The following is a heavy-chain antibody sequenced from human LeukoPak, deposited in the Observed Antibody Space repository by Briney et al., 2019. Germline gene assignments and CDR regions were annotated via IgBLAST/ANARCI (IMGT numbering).Heavy chain of an antibody. V-gene: IGHV1-18*01. CDR2: ISTYSGKT. J-gene: IGHJ4*02. Sequence: ASVKVSCKASGYTFSNYGITWVRQAPGQGLEWMGWISTYSGKTNSAQKLQGRVTFTTDTSTSTAYMELRSLRFDDTAVYYCVRLTAYSGYVLMGFEYWGQGTLVTVSS. CDR1: GYTFSNYG. CDR3: VRLTAYSGYVLMGFEY. D-gene: IGHD5-12*01.